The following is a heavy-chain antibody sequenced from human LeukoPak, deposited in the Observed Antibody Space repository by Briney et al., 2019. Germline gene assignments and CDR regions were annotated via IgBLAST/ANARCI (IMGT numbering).Heavy chain of an antibody. V-gene: IGHV3-7*01. D-gene: IGHD3-22*01. Sequence: GGSLRLSCAASGFTFSSHWMSWVRQAPGKGLEWVASIKQDESEKYYVDSVKGRFTISRDNAKNSLYLQMNSLRAEDTAVYYCARAWYYYDSSGYYYPNDYWGQGTLVTVSS. J-gene: IGHJ4*02. CDR1: GFTFSSHW. CDR2: IKQDESEK. CDR3: ARAWYYYDSSGYYYPNDY.